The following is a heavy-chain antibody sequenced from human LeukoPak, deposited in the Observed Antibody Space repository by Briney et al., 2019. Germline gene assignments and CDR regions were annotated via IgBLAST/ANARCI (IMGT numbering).Heavy chain of an antibody. V-gene: IGHV3-15*01. J-gene: IGHJ4*02. CDR3: IWVGATHAFDY. D-gene: IGHD3-16*01. Sequence: GGSLRLSCAASGFSFNHAWMSWVRQARGKGLEWVGRIKSKTDGGATDYAAPVKGRLTISRDDSKNTLYVQMNSLKTEDTAVYYCIWVGATHAFDYWGQGTLVTVSS. CDR1: GFSFNHAW. CDR2: IKSKTDGGAT.